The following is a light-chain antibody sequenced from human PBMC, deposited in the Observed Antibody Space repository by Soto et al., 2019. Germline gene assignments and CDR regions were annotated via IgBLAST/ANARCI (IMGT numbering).Light chain of an antibody. CDR1: SSDIGAYDY. CDR3: FSFTTPSTPA. CDR2: EVN. V-gene: IGLV2-14*01. J-gene: IGLJ1*01. Sequence: QSALTQPASLSGSPGQSITISCTGTSSDIGAYDYVSWFQQHPGKAPKLMISEVNNRPSGVSNRFSGSKSGNTAYLTISGLQVEDEAEYFCFSFTTPSTPAFGNGPNVTVL.